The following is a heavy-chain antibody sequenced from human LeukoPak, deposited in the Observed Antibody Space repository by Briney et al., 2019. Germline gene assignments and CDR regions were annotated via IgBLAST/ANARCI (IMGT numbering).Heavy chain of an antibody. CDR1: GLPFDRYW. V-gene: IGHV3-7*01. J-gene: IGHJ4*02. D-gene: IGHD2-8*01. Sequence: PGGSLRLSCAASGLPFDRYWMSWVRLAPGKWLEWVANIKHDGSEKKFVDSVKGQITNSRDNAENSLYLEMNSLRAEDTAVYYRARQPINEAYFDIWGQGTLVTVSS. CDR3: ARQPINEAYFDI. CDR2: IKHDGSEK.